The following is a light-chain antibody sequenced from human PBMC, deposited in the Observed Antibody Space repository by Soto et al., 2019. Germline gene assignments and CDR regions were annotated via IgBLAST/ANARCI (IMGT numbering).Light chain of an antibody. Sequence: QSALTQPASVSGSPGQSITISCTGTSSDVGGYNYVSWYQQHPGKAPKLMIYDVSNRPSGVSNRFSGSKSGNTASLTISGLPAEDGADYNCSSYTSSSTLVFGGGTKLTVL. CDR2: DVS. J-gene: IGLJ2*01. V-gene: IGLV2-14*01. CDR3: SSYTSSSTLV. CDR1: SSDVGGYNY.